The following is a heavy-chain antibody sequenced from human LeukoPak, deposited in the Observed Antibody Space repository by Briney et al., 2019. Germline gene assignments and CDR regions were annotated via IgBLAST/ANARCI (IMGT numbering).Heavy chain of an antibody. D-gene: IGHD3-3*01. Sequence: SETLSLTCTVSRGSISSSSYYWSWIRQPPGKGLEWIGYIYYSGSTNYNPSLKSRVTISVDTSKNQFSLKLSSVTAADTAVYYCARCITIFGVVPRYFDYWGQGTLVTVSS. CDR3: ARCITIFGVVPRYFDY. J-gene: IGHJ4*02. CDR2: IYYSGST. V-gene: IGHV4-61*05. CDR1: RGSISSSSYY.